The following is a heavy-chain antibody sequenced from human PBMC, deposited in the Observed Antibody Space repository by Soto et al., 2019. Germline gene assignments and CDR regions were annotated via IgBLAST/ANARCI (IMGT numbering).Heavy chain of an antibody. CDR2: IYYSGST. CDR3: ARTVYSSSFIDY. J-gene: IGHJ4*02. D-gene: IGHD6-13*01. V-gene: IGHV4-30-4*01. Sequence: QVQLQESGPGLVKPSQTLSLTCTASGGSISSDNYYWSWIRQPPGKGLEWIGYIYYSGSTYYNPSLKSRVSISVDTSKSQFSLKLTSVTAADTAVYYCARTVYSSSFIDYWGQGTLVTVSS. CDR1: GGSISSDNYY.